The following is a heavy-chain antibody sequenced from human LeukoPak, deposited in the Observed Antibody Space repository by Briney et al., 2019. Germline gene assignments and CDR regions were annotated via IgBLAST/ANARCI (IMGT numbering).Heavy chain of an antibody. V-gene: IGHV3-30*02. CDR2: IRYDGSHN. CDR3: AKDQTTVYFSYYYYMDV. D-gene: IGHD4-17*01. CDR1: GFTFSNYG. Sequence: GGSLTLSCAASGFTFSNYGLHWVRQAPGKGLEWVAFIRYDGSHNYYADSVEGRFTISRDNSEDTLYLQMSSLRAEDTAVYYCAKDQTTVYFSYYYYMDVWGKGTTVTVSS. J-gene: IGHJ6*03.